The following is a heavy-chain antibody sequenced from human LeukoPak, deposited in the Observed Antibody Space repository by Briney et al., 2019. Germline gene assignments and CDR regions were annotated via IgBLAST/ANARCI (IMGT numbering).Heavy chain of an antibody. CDR1: GFTFSSYA. D-gene: IGHD3-10*01. Sequence: GGSLRLSCAASGFTFSSYAMSWVRQAPGKGLEWVSYISSSGSTIYYADSVKGRFTISRDNAKNSLYLQMNSLRAEDTAVYYCARDLTGSYYYYYYGMDVWGQGTTVTVSS. J-gene: IGHJ6*02. CDR3: ARDLTGSYYYYYYGMDV. V-gene: IGHV3-48*03. CDR2: ISSSGSTI.